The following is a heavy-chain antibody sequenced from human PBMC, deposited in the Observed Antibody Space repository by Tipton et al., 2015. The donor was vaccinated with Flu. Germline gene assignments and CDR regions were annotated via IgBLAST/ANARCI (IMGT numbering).Heavy chain of an antibody. J-gene: IGHJ4*02. Sequence: SGFTFSDYWMIWVRQAPGQGLEWVANINQDGSQICYLDSVRGRFSISRDNARKSVYLQMHSLRAEDTATYFCVRAIAAVDSYWGRGTLVTVTS. D-gene: IGHD6-13*01. CDR1: GFTFSDYW. CDR2: INQDGSQI. CDR3: VRAIAAVDSY. V-gene: IGHV3-7*04.